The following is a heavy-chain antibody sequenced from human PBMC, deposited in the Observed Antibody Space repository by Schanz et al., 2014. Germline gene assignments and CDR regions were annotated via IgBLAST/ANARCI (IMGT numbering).Heavy chain of an antibody. J-gene: IGHJ6*02. CDR2: ISPYNGNT. Sequence: HVQLVQSGAAAKKPGASVKVSCKASGYTFTSYGISWVRQAPGQGLEWMGWISPYNGNTIYAQKLQDRFVMTANAPTTTASMDLRSLRSDDTTVFCCARAPRFSMVRGVMIASDYYCMDVWGQGTTVTVS. V-gene: IGHV1-18*01. CDR1: GYTFTSYG. D-gene: IGHD3-10*01. CDR3: ARAPRFSMVRGVMIASDYYCMDV.